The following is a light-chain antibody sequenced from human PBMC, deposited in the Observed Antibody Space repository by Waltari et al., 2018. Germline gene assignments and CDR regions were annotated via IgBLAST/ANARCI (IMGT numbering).Light chain of an antibody. J-gene: IGLJ2*01. Sequence: QSALTQPASVSGSPGQSITISCTGTSSDVGGYNYVSWYQQPPGKSPKLLIFDFTPRPSGVSDRFSGSKSGNTASLTISGLQAEDEADYYCASYPSTSIHVLFGGGTKLTVL. CDR2: DFT. CDR3: ASYPSTSIHVL. V-gene: IGLV2-14*01. CDR1: SSDVGGYNY.